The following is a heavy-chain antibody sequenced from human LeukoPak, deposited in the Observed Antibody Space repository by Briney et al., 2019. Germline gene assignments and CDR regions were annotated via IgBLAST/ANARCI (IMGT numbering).Heavy chain of an antibody. V-gene: IGHV3-21*01. CDR2: ISSSSSYI. CDR1: GFTFSSYS. D-gene: IGHD2-2*01. Sequence: GGSLRLSCAASGFTFSSYSMNWVRQAPGKGLEWVSSISSSSSYIYYADSVKGRFTISRDNAKNSLYLQMNNLRAEDTAVYYCARLDIVVVPAARYYYYYYMDVWGKGTTVTISS. CDR3: ARLDIVVVPAARYYYYYYMDV. J-gene: IGHJ6*03.